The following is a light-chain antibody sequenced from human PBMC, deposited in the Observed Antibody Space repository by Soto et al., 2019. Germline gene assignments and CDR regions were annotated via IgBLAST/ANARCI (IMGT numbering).Light chain of an antibody. J-gene: IGLJ1*01. V-gene: IGLV1-40*01. Sequence: QSVLTQPPSVSGAPGQRVTISCTGSRANIGAGYDVHWYQQLPGAAPKLLIYGNSNRPTGVPDRFSGPRSGTSASLAITGLRPEDEADYYCSSYTNIKTRGCVFGTGTKVTVL. CDR1: RANIGAGYD. CDR3: SSYTNIKTRGCV. CDR2: GNS.